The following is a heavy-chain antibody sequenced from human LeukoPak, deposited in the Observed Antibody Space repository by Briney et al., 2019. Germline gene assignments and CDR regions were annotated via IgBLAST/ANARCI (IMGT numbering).Heavy chain of an antibody. CDR1: GFTFSGSA. V-gene: IGHV3-21*01. D-gene: IGHD3-22*01. J-gene: IGHJ3*02. CDR3: ARGRMIVSDAFDI. Sequence: PGGSLRLSCAASGFTFSGSAMHWVRQASGKGLEWVSSISSSSSYIYYADSVKGRFTISRDNAKNSLYLQMNSLRAEDTAVYYCARGRMIVSDAFDIWGQGTMVTVSS. CDR2: ISSSSSYI.